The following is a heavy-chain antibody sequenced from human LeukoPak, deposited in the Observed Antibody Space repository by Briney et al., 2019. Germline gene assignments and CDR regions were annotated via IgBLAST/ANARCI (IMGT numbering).Heavy chain of an antibody. Sequence: GGSLRLSCAASGFTFSSYAMHWVRQAPGKGLEWVAVISYDGSNKYYADSVKGRFTISRDNSKNTLYLQMNSLRAEDTAVYYCARIPGTVTDFDYWGQGALVTVSS. CDR3: ARIPGTVTDFDY. D-gene: IGHD4-11*01. J-gene: IGHJ4*02. CDR2: ISYDGSNK. CDR1: GFTFSSYA. V-gene: IGHV3-30-3*01.